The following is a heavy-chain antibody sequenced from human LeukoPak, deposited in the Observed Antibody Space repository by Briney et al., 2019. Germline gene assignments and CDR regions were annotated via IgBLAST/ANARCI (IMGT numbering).Heavy chain of an antibody. CDR3: ARGGDAPLVLGDY. D-gene: IGHD5-18*01. V-gene: IGHV3-23*01. CDR2: ISGSGGST. CDR1: GFTFSSYA. Sequence: GGSLRLSCAASGFTFSSYAMSWVRQAPGKGLEWVSVISGSGGSTYYADSVKGRFTLSRDNSKNTLYLQMNSLRAEDTAAYYCARGGDAPLVLGDYWGQGTLVTVSS. J-gene: IGHJ4*02.